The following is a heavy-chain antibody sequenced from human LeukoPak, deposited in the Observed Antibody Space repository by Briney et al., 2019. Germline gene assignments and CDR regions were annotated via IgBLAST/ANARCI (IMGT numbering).Heavy chain of an antibody. Sequence: PGRSLRLSCVASGFTFRNYGMHWVRQAPGKGLEWVAVISYDGGNKYYADSVKGRFTISRDNPKNTLYLQMNSLRAEDTAVYYCAKNTGSGGSCLQHWGQGTLVTVSS. D-gene: IGHD2-15*01. V-gene: IGHV3-30*18. CDR1: GFTFRNYG. CDR3: AKNTGSGGSCLQH. J-gene: IGHJ1*01. CDR2: ISYDGGNK.